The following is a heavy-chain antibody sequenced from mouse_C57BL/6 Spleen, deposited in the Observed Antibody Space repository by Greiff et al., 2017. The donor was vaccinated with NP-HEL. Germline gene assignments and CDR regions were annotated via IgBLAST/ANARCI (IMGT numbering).Heavy chain of an antibody. Sequence: QVQLKQSGAELVRPGASVTLSCKASGYTFTDYEMHWVKQTPVHGLEWIGAIDPETGGTAYNQKFKGKAILTADKSSSTAYMELRSLTSEDSAVYYCTIVYYAMDYWGQGTSVTVSS. CDR3: TIVYYAMDY. D-gene: IGHD2-12*01. J-gene: IGHJ4*01. V-gene: IGHV1-15*01. CDR2: IDPETGGT. CDR1: GYTFTDYE.